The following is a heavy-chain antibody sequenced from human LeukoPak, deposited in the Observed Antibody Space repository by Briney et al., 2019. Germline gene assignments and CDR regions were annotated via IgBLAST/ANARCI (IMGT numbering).Heavy chain of an antibody. CDR2: ISSSSSYI. CDR3: ARAETIQTYFDY. J-gene: IGHJ4*02. D-gene: IGHD1-1*01. CDR1: GFTFSSYS. V-gene: IGHV3-21*01. Sequence: PAGSLRLSCAASGFTFSSYSMNWVRQAPGKGLELVSSISSSSSYIYYADSVKGRFTISRDNAKNSLYLQMNGLRAEDTAVYYCARAETIQTYFDYWGQGTLVTVSS.